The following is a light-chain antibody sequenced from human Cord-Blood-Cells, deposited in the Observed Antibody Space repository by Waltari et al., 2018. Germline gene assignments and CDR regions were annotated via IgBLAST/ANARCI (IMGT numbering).Light chain of an antibody. J-gene: IGKJ1*01. CDR2: DAS. CDR1: QSISSW. Sequence: DIQMTQSPSTLSASVGDRVTITCRASQSISSWLAWYQQKPWKAPKLLIYDASSLESGVPSRFSGSGSGTEFTLTISSLQPDDFATYYCQQYNSYSPRTFGQGTKVEIK. V-gene: IGKV1-5*01. CDR3: QQYNSYSPRT.